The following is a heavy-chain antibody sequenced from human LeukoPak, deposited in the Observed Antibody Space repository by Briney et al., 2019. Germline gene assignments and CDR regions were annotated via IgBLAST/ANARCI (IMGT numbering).Heavy chain of an antibody. CDR2: ISYDGSNK. J-gene: IGHJ4*02. CDR1: GFTFSSYG. D-gene: IGHD3-3*01. V-gene: IGHV3-30*18. CDR3: AKATLPITIFGVVIPY. Sequence: PGGSLRLSCAASGFTFSSYGMHWVRQAPGKGLEWVAVISYDGSNKYYADSVKGRFTISRDNSKNTLYLQMNSLRAEDTAVYYCAKATLPITIFGVVIPYWGQGTLVTVSS.